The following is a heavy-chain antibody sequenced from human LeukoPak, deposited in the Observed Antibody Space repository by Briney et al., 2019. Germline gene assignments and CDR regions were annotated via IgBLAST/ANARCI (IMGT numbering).Heavy chain of an antibody. J-gene: IGHJ4*02. CDR3: ARGVSIPTTPKFDF. Sequence: SETLSLTCTVSGGSISSGDFYWSWIHQPPGKGLEWIGYIYNSGSTYYRPSLKSRLTISADTSKSQFSLKLSSVTAADTAVYYCARGVSIPTTPKFDFWGQGTLVTVSS. V-gene: IGHV4-30-4*01. CDR2: IYNSGST. CDR1: GGSISSGDFY. D-gene: IGHD2-15*01.